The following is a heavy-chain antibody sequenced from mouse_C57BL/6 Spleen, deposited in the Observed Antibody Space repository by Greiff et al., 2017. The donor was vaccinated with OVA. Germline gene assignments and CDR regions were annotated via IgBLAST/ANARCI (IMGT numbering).Heavy chain of an antibody. J-gene: IGHJ2*01. Sequence: VKLVESGPELVKPGASVKISCKASGYAFSSSWMNWVKQRPGKGLEWIGRIYPGDGDTNYNGKFKGKATLTADKSSSTAYMQLSSLTSEDSAVYFCARWGLLRGYFDYWGQGTTLTVSS. CDR1: GYAFSSSW. CDR2: IYPGDGDT. CDR3: ARWGLLRGYFDY. D-gene: IGHD1-1*01. V-gene: IGHV1-82*01.